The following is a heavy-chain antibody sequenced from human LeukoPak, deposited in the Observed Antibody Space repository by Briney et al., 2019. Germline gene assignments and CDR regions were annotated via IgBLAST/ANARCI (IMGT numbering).Heavy chain of an antibody. J-gene: IGHJ6*03. CDR3: ARGEYLPYYYYYMDV. V-gene: IGHV7-4-1*02. CDR1: GYTFTSYA. D-gene: IGHD2-2*02. Sequence: ASVKVSCKASGYTFTSYAMNWVRQAPGQGLEWMGWINTNTGNPTYAQGFTGRFVFSLDTSVSTAYLQISSLKAEDTAVYYCARGEYLPYYYYYMDVWGKGTTVTVSS. CDR2: INTNTGNP.